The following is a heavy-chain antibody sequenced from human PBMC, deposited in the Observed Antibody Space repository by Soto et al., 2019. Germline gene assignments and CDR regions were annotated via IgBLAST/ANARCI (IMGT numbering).Heavy chain of an antibody. J-gene: IGHJ3*02. D-gene: IGHD1-26*01. V-gene: IGHV4-4*07. CDR3: TRDQSGTPDI. CDR2: MPATGGA. Sequence: WTWIRQSAGKGLEWIGRMPATGGAAYNPSLKSRLTLSRDTSKNELSLSLKFVTAADTAVYFCTRDQSGTPDIWGQGTMVTVS.